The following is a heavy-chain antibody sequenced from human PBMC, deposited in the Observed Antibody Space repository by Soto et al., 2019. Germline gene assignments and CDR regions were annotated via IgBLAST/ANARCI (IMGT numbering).Heavy chain of an antibody. CDR1: GGSVSSESYY. J-gene: IGHJ5*02. D-gene: IGHD2-21*01. CDR3: ARERGDSHWIDP. CDR2: VENSGST. V-gene: IGHV4-61*01. Sequence: SETLSLTCIVSGGSVSSESYYWSWIRQTPGKGLEWIGNVENSGSTRYNPSLKSRVTISVDTSKNQFSLKLSSVTGADTAVYYCARERGDSHWIDPWGQGTLVTVSS.